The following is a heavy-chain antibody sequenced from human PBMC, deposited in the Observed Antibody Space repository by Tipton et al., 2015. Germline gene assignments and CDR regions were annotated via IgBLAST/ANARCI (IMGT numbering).Heavy chain of an antibody. V-gene: IGHV3-23*01. CDR2: ISGSGNSE. CDR3: ARDSFRSSCGGDCYSCYFDY. CDR1: GFTFTNYA. Sequence: GSLRLSCAASGFTFTNYAMSWVRQAPGKGLEWVSGISGSGNSEYYADSVKGRFTISRDNSKNTMYLHMNSLRADDTAVYYCARDSFRSSCGGDCYSCYFDYWGQGTLVTVSS. J-gene: IGHJ4*02. D-gene: IGHD2-21*02.